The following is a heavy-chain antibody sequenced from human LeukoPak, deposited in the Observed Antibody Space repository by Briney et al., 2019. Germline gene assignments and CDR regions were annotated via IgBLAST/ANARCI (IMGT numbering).Heavy chain of an antibody. CDR2: IFYSGST. CDR3: ARGKRLDY. CDR1: GDSMSNYF. Sequence: NPSETLSLTCTVSGDSMSNYFWSWIRQPPGKGLEWIGYIFYSGSTNYSPSLKSRVTISVDTSKNQFSLKVSPVTAADTAVYYCARGKRLDYWGQGTLVTVSS. V-gene: IGHV4-59*01. J-gene: IGHJ4*02.